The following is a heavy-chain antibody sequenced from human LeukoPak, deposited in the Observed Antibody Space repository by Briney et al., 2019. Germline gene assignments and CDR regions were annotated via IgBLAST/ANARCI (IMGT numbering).Heavy chain of an antibody. CDR3: AKYVVAASTYYFDY. CDR2: ITSGGST. V-gene: IGHV3-23*01. J-gene: IGHJ4*02. CDR1: GFTFSSDA. Sequence: AGGSLRLSCAASGFTFSSDAMSWVRQAPGKGLEWVSPITSGGSTYYPDSVKCRITISRDNSKNTLYLQMNSLTADDTAVYYCAKYVVAASTYYFDYWGQGTLVTVSS. D-gene: IGHD2-15*01.